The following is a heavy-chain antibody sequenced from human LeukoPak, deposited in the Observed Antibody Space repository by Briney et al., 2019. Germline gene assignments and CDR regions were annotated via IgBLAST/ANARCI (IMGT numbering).Heavy chain of an antibody. Sequence: ASVKVSCKASGYTFTGYYMHWVRQAPGQRLEWMGWINPNSGGTNYAQKFQGRVSMTRDTSISTAYMELSRLRSDDTAVYYCARDRRDGYNYWYSDLWGRGTLVTVSS. CDR3: ARDRRDGYNYWYSDL. D-gene: IGHD5-24*01. CDR2: INPNSGGT. V-gene: IGHV1-2*02. J-gene: IGHJ2*01. CDR1: GYTFTGYY.